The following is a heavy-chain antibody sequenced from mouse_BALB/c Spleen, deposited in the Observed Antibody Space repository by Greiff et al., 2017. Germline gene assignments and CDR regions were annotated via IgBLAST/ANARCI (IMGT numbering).Heavy chain of an antibody. D-gene: IGHD1-1*01. Sequence: VQLQQSGPGLVAPSQSLSITCTVSGFSLTGYGVNWVRQPPGKGLEWLGMIWGDGSTDYNSALKSRLSISKDNSKSQVFLKMNSLQTDDTARYYCARDLVYYGSSYVFAYWGQGTLVTVSA. CDR1: GFSLTGYG. CDR2: IWGDGST. J-gene: IGHJ3*01. V-gene: IGHV2-6-7*01. CDR3: ARDLVYYGSSYVFAY.